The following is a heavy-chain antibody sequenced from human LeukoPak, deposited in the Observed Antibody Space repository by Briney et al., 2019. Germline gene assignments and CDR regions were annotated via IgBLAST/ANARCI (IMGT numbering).Heavy chain of an antibody. Sequence: PGGSLRLSCAASGFTLSSYAMSWVRQASGKGLEWVSVIYSGGTTYYADSVKGRFTISRDNSKNTLYLQMNSLRAEDTAVYYCARGGRLHRFDPWGQGTLVTVSS. V-gene: IGHV3-66*01. CDR1: GFTLSSYA. J-gene: IGHJ5*02. D-gene: IGHD3-16*01. CDR3: ARGGRLHRFDP. CDR2: IYSGGTT.